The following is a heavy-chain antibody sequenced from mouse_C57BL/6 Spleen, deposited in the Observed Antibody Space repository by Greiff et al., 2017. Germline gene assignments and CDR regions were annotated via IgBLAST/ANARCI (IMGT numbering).Heavy chain of an antibody. CDR1: GFTFSSYA. CDR3: TRDNWDYFDY. CDR2: ISSGGDYI. D-gene: IGHD4-1*01. V-gene: IGHV5-9-1*02. J-gene: IGHJ2*01. Sequence: EVQGVESGEGLVKPGGSLKLSCAASGFTFSSYAMSWVRQTPEKRLEWVAYISSGGDYIYYADTVKGRFTISRDHARNTLYLQMSSLKSEDTAMYYCTRDNWDYFDYWGQGTTLTVSS.